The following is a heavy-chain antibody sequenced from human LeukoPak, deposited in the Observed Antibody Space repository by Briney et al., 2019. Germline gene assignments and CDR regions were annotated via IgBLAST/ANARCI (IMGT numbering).Heavy chain of an antibody. J-gene: IGHJ5*02. CDR2: IYYSGST. D-gene: IGHD2-15*01. CDR1: GGSVSSGSYY. Sequence: SETLSHTCTVSGGSVSSGSYYWSWIRQPPGKGLEWIGYIYYSGSTNYNPSLKSRVTISVDTSKNQFSLKLSSVTAADTAVYYCARGRRYCSGGSCYGPWFDPWGQGTLVTVSS. V-gene: IGHV4-61*01. CDR3: ARGRRYCSGGSCYGPWFDP.